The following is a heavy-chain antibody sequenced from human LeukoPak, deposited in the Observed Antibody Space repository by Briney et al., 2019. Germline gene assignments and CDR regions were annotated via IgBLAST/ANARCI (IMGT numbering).Heavy chain of an antibody. CDR3: ARRRKQQLVRGYFDY. Sequence: SETLSLTCTVSGGSISSYYWSWIRQPPGKGLEWIGYIYYSGSTNYNPSLKSRVTISVDTSKNQFSLKLSSVTAADTAVYYCARRRKQQLVRGYFDYWGQGTLVTVSS. CDR2: IYYSGST. CDR1: GGSISSYY. D-gene: IGHD6-13*01. J-gene: IGHJ4*02. V-gene: IGHV4-59*12.